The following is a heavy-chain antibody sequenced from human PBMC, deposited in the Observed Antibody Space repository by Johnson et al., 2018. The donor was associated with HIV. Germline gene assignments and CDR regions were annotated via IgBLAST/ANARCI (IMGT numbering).Heavy chain of an antibody. CDR1: GFTFSDHY. V-gene: IGHV3-11*04. CDR2: LSNTAISI. Sequence: QVQLVESGGGLVKPGGSLRLSCAASGFTFSDHYMTWIRRAPGKGLEWVSSLSNTAISISYGASVKGRFTISRDNAKHSLYLQMNSLRAEDTAVYYCARRLSPDAFDIWGQGTLVTVSS. D-gene: IGHD2/OR15-2a*01. J-gene: IGHJ3*02. CDR3: ARRLSPDAFDI.